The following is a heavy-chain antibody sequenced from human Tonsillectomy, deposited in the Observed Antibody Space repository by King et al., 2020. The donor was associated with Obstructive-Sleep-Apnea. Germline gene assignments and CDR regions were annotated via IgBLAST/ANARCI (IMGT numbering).Heavy chain of an antibody. D-gene: IGHD2-2*01. CDR1: GFTFRSYA. CDR2: LSGSDGST. CDR3: AKVARDGGIVEVPTAKEYYYYYYDLDV. V-gene: IGHV3-23*04. Sequence: VQLVESGGGLVQPGGSLRLSCAVSGFTFRSYAMNWVRQAPGKGLEWVSTLSGSDGSTYYADSVKGRFTISRDNSKNTLYLQMNRLRVEDTAEYYCAKVARDGGIVEVPTAKEYYYYYYDLDVWGQGTTVTVSS. J-gene: IGHJ6*02.